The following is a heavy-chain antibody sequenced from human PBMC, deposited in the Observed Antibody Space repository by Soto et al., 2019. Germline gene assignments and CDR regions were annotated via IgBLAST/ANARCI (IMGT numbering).Heavy chain of an antibody. V-gene: IGHV4-31*03. CDR2: IYYSGRT. J-gene: IGHJ5*02. D-gene: IGHD6-13*01. CDR3: ARVFSDSSSFFDP. CDR1: GGSISSGGNY. Sequence: TLSLTCTVSGGSISSGGNYWSWIRQHPGKGLKWIGNIYYSGRTYYNPSLKSRVTISVDTSKNQFSLKLSSVTAADTAVYYCARVFSDSSSFFDPWGQGTLVT.